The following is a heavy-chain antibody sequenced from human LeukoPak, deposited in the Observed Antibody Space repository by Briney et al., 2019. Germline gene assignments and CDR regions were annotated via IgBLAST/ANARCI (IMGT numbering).Heavy chain of an antibody. CDR1: GASISSYY. J-gene: IGHJ4*02. Sequence: PSETLSLTCTVSGASISSYYWSWIRQPAGRGLEWIGRIYTTGSTNYNPSLKSRVTISVDTSKNQFSLKLTSVTAADTAVYYCARDVDSRDWGQGTLVTVSS. V-gene: IGHV4-4*07. D-gene: IGHD3-22*01. CDR2: IYTTGST. CDR3: ARDVDSRD.